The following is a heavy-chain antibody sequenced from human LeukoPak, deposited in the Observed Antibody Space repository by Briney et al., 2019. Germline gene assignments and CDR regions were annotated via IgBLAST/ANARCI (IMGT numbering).Heavy chain of an antibody. CDR2: ISSSSSYI. J-gene: IGHJ4*02. Sequence: AGGSLRLSCAASGFTFSSYSMNWVRQAPGKGLEWVSSISSSSSYIYYADSVKGRFTISRDNAKNSLYLQMNSLRAEDTAVYYCARGPCSSTSCYIVDYWGQGTLVTVSS. CDR1: GFTFSSYS. V-gene: IGHV3-21*01. CDR3: ARGPCSSTSCYIVDY. D-gene: IGHD2-2*02.